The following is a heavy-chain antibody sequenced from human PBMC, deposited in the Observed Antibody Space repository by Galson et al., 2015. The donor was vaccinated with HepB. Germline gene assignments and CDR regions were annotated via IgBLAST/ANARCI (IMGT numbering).Heavy chain of an antibody. CDR2: IFYSGTT. CDR1: GFTLGTYHM. V-gene: IGHV4-28*01. D-gene: IGHD1-14*01. CDR3: ARTFLTTYGVDV. J-gene: IGHJ6*02. Sequence: LRLSCAASGFTLGTYHMNWVRQAPGKGLEWIGYIFYSGTTYYNPSLESRVTMSLDTSRNQFSLKLTSVTAVDTAVYYCARTFLTTYGVDVWGQGTTVTVSS.